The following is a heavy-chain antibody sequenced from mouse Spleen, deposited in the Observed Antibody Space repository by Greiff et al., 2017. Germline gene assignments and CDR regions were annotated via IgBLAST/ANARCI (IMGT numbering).Heavy chain of an antibody. CDR1: GYTFTSYW. CDR2: IYPSDSET. D-gene: IGHD3-1*01. CDR3: ARRSSGFFDY. V-gene: IGHV1-61*01. Sequence: VQLQQPGAELVRPGSSVKLSCKASGYTFTSYWMDWVKQRPGQGLEWIGNIYPSDSETHYNQKFKDKATLTVDKSSSTAYMQLSSLTSEDSAVYYCARRSSGFFDYWGQGTTLTVSS. J-gene: IGHJ2*01.